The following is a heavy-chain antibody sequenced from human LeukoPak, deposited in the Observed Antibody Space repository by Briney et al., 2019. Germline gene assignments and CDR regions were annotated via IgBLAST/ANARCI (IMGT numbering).Heavy chain of an antibody. CDR1: GYTFTSYG. Sequence: ASVKVSCKASGYTFTSYGISWVRQAPGQGLEWMGWISAYNGNTNYAQKLQGRVTMTTDTSTSTAYMELRSLRSDDTAVYYCASNLDIVVVPAAIGYYGMDVWGQGTTVTVSS. CDR2: ISAYNGNT. J-gene: IGHJ6*02. D-gene: IGHD2-2*02. CDR3: ASNLDIVVVPAAIGYYGMDV. V-gene: IGHV1-18*01.